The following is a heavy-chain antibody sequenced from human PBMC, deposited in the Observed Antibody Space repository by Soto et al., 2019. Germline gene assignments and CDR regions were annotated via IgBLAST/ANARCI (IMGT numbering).Heavy chain of an antibody. J-gene: IGHJ4*02. CDR2: IYYSGST. V-gene: IGHV4-39*01. Sequence: SETLSLTCTVSGGSISSSSYYWGWIRQPPGKGLEWIGSIYYSGSTYYNPSLKSRVTISVDTSKNQFSLKLSSVTAADTAVYYCARTPETHYAGDYWGQGTQVTLSS. CDR3: ARTPETHYAGDY. CDR1: GGSISSSSYY. D-gene: IGHD3-16*01.